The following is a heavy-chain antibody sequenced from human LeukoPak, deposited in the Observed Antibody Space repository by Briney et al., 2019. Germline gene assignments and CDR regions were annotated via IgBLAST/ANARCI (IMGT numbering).Heavy chain of an antibody. V-gene: IGHV4-59*01. CDR1: GGSISGYY. D-gene: IGHD1-1*01. J-gene: IGHJ4*02. CDR3: ARDGTSLKLAEFDY. CDR2: IYYSGST. Sequence: SETLSLTCTVSGGSISGYYWSWIRQPPGKGLEWIGYIYYSGSTNYNLSLKSRVTISLDTSKNQFSLKLRSVTAADTAVYYCARDGTSLKLAEFDYWGQGTLVTVPS.